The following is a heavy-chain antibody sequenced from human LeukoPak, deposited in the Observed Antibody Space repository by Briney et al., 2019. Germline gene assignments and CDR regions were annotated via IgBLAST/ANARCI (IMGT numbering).Heavy chain of an antibody. CDR1: GFTFSNYW. J-gene: IGHJ5*02. V-gene: IGHV3-7*01. D-gene: IGHD3-22*01. CDR2: IKEDGSEK. CDR3: ARNWYYYDGGGLYAWFDP. Sequence: GGSLRLTCVVSGFTFSNYWMSWVRQAPGKGPEWVANIKEDGSEKYYVDSVRGRFTISRDNAKNSLYLQMNSLRAEDTAVYYCARNWYYYDGGGLYAWFDPWGQGTLVTVSS.